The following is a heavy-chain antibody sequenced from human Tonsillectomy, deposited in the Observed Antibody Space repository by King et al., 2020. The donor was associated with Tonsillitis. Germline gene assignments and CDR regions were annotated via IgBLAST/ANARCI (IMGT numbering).Heavy chain of an antibody. J-gene: IGHJ1*01. D-gene: IGHD2-15*01. CDR2: ITDSGAGK. V-gene: IGHV3-23*04. CDR3: VKAPPRVGYLQH. Sequence: VQLVESGGGLVQPGGSLRLSCAASGFTFSSYAMRWVRQAPGGGLEWVSSITDSGAGKYHAESVRGRFTISRENSKNILYLQMNSLRVDDTAVYYCVKAPPRVGYLQHWGQGTLVTVSS. CDR1: GFTFSSYA.